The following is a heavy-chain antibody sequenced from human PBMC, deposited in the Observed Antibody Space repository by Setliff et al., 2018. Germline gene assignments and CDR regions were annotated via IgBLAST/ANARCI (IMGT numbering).Heavy chain of an antibody. CDR2: ISSGGST. J-gene: IGHJ4*02. Sequence: SETLSLTCSVAGGSMSNYFWSWVRRPPGKGLEWIGFISSGGSTIYSPSLKSRVTISVDTSKNQFSLRLTSVTAADTAIYYCARNPASGAYYSSRPLHFDYWGQGALVTVSS. V-gene: IGHV4-4*08. CDR3: ARNPASGAYYSSRPLHFDY. D-gene: IGHD3-22*01. CDR1: GGSMSNYF.